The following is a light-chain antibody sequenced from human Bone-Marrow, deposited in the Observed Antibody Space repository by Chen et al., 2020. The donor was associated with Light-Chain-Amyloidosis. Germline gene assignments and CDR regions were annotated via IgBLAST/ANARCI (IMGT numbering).Light chain of an antibody. CDR1: QCVSSSY. J-gene: IGKJ1*01. CDR3: QQYGSSPTWT. CDR2: GAS. Sequence: EIVLTQSPGTLSLSPGERATLSCRASQCVSSSYLAWYQQEPGQAPRLLIYGASSRATGIPDRVSGSASGTDFTITISRLEPEDFAVYYCQQYGSSPTWTFGQGTKLEIK. V-gene: IGKV3-20*01.